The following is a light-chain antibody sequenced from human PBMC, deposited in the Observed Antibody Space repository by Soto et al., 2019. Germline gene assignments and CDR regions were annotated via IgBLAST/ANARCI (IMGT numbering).Light chain of an antibody. V-gene: IGKV3-20*01. CDR3: QYYGPSPPIT. Sequence: EIVLTQSPGTLSLSPGERATLSCRASQSVSSSYLAWYQQKPGQAPRLLVYGASSRATGIPDRFSGSGSGTDFALTISRLEPEDVGVYDCQYYGPSPPITFGQGTRLEI. CDR2: GAS. J-gene: IGKJ5*01. CDR1: QSVSSSY.